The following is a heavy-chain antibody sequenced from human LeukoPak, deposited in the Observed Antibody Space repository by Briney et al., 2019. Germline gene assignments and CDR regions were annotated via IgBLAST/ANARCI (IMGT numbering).Heavy chain of an antibody. V-gene: IGHV4-38-2*02. CDR3: AREGGHQLFYPSWTHTGHFDF. J-gene: IGHJ4*02. D-gene: IGHD2-8*02. Sequence: PSETLSLTCTVSTYPIASGYFWGWIRQSPGQGLEWIATVHHPDITHYNPSLERRVTISMDPSRNHFSLTLKSVTAADTAVYYCAREGGHQLFYPSWTHTGHFDFWGQGIVVTVSS. CDR2: VHHPDIT. CDR1: TYPIASGYF.